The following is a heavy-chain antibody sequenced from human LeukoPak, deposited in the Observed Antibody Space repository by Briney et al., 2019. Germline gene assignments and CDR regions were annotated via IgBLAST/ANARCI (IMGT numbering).Heavy chain of an antibody. J-gene: IGHJ4*02. Sequence: GGSLRLSCEASGFTFSAYAMTWVRQAPGKGLEWVSSIGSDNKPHYSESVKGRFAISRDNSKNTLYLQMNSLRAEDTAVYYCARSFGDYGPLDYWGQGTLVTVSS. D-gene: IGHD4-17*01. CDR1: GFTFSAYA. CDR2: IGSDNKP. V-gene: IGHV3-23*05. CDR3: ARSFGDYGPLDY.